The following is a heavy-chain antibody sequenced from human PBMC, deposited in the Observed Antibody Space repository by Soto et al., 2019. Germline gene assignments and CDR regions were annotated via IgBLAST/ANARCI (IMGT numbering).Heavy chain of an antibody. CDR1: GGSISSSSYY. J-gene: IGHJ4*02. V-gene: IGHV4-39*01. CDR2: IYYSGST. CDR3: ARLAPPTVAYDY. Sequence: QLQLQESGPGLVKPSETLSLTCTVSGGSISSSSYYWGWIRQPPGKGLEWIGSIYYSGSTYYNPSLKSRVTISVDTSKNLFSLKLSSVTAADSAVYYCARLAPPTVAYDYWGQGTLVTVSS. D-gene: IGHD4-17*01.